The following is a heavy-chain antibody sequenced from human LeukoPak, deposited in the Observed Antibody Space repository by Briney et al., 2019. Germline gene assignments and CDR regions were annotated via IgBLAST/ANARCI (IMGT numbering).Heavy chain of an antibody. V-gene: IGHV3-74*03. D-gene: IGHD3-16*02. Sequence: PGGSLRLSCAASGFTFSSYVMYWVRQAPGKGLVWVSSINSDGSSTTYADSVKGRFTISRDNAKNTLHLQMNSLRVEDTAVYYCVRGYTIGPGGYWGQGTLVTVSS. CDR2: INSDGSST. J-gene: IGHJ4*02. CDR3: VRGYTIGPGGY. CDR1: GFTFSSYV.